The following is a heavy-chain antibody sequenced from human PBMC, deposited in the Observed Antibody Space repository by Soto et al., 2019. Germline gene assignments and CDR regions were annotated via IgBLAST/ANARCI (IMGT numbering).Heavy chain of an antibody. D-gene: IGHD2-2*01. J-gene: IGHJ4*02. Sequence: QVQLVQSGAEVKKPGSSVKVSCKASGGTFSSYAISWVRQAPGQGLEWMGGIIPIFGTANYAQEFQGRVTITADESTSTAYMELSSLRSEDTAVYYCATSSQLTVRAPWDYWGQGTLVTVSS. CDR3: ATSSQLTVRAPWDY. CDR2: IIPIFGTA. CDR1: GGTFSSYA. V-gene: IGHV1-69*01.